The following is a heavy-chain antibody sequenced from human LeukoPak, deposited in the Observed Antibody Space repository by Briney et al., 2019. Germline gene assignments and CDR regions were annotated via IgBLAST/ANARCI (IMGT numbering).Heavy chain of an antibody. D-gene: IGHD3-16*01. CDR1: GFTFSSYA. Sequence: HTGGSLRLSCAASGFTFSSYAMSWVRQAPGKGLEWVSATSGSGGSTYYADSVKGRFTISRGNSKNTLYLQMNSLRVEDTAVYYCARDGGMIRFGGQDVWGQGTTVTVS. V-gene: IGHV3-23*01. CDR2: TSGSGGST. CDR3: ARDGGMIRFGGQDV. J-gene: IGHJ6*02.